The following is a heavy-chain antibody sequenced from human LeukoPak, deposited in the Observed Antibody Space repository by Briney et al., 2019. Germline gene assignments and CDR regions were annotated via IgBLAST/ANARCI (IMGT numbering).Heavy chain of an antibody. Sequence: GGSLRPSYARSGFTVSCDCMSWVRQAPGKGLEWVSVIYSGGSTNYADSVKGRFIISRDNSKSMLFLQMNSLRAEDTAVYYCARDKVGNTYGYVRAHYSMAVRCRGTTVIVSS. CDR2: IYSGGST. CDR1: GFTVSCDC. J-gene: IGHJ6*02. V-gene: IGHV3-66*01. D-gene: IGHD5-18*01. CDR3: ARDKVGNTYGYVRAHYSMAV.